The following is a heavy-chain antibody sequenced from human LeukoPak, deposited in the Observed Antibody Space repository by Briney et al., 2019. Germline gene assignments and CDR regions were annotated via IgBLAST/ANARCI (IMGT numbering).Heavy chain of an antibody. Sequence: PSETLSLTCAVSGYSIGSGYYWGWIRQPPGKGLEWIGSIYHSGSTYYNPSLKSRVTISVDTSKNQFSLKLSSVTAADTAVYYCARENYDILTGYYLDWDYWGQGTLVTVSS. CDR1: GYSIGSGYY. CDR3: ARENYDILTGYYLDWDY. D-gene: IGHD3-9*01. V-gene: IGHV4-38-2*02. CDR2: IYHSGST. J-gene: IGHJ4*02.